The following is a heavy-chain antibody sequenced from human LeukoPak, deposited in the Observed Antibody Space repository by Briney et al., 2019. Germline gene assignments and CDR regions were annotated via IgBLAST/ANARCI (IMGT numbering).Heavy chain of an antibody. V-gene: IGHV1-8*03. D-gene: IGHD1-26*01. CDR3: ARGQWKSGSLSLDP. CDR1: GYTFTTYD. CDR2: MNPNSGAT. J-gene: IGHJ5*02. Sequence: GASVKVSCKASGYTFTTYDINWVRQATGQGLEWMGRMNPNSGATGFAQKFHGRVSITRNTSISTAYMELSGLRSDDTAVYYCARGQWKSGSLSLDPWGQGTLVTVSS.